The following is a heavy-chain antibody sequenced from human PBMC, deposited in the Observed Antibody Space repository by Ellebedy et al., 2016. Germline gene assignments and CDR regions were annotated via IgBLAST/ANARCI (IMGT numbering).Heavy chain of an antibody. V-gene: IGHV6-1*01. D-gene: IGHD5-12*01. CDR3: VTGWLRSDFDS. J-gene: IGHJ4*02. Sequence: SETLSLTCAISGASVSMKIGGWNWTRQSPSRGLEWLGRTYYNSKWLNDYGTSVKDRITVNPDTSKNQFYLQLNSVTPEDTGVYYCVTGWLRSDFDSWGQGTQVTISS. CDR1: GASVSMKIGG. CDR2: TYYNSKWLN.